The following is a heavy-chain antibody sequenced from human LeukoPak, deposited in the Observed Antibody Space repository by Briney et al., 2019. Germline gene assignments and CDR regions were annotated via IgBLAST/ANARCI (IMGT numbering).Heavy chain of an antibody. V-gene: IGHV3-23*01. CDR1: GITFSYYD. J-gene: IGHJ6*03. D-gene: IGHD2-2*01. Sequence: GGSLRLSCAASGITFSYYDMSWVRQAPGKGLEWVASITLSGGSTFYADSVKGRFTISRDNSKNTLYLQMNSLSAEGTAVYYCAKRGNPAVGHHYLDVWGKGTTVSVSS. CDR3: AKRGNPAVGHHYLDV. CDR2: ITLSGGST.